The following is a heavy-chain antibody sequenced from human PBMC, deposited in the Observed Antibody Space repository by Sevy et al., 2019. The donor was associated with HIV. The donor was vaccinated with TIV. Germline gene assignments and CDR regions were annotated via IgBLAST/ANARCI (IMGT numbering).Heavy chain of an antibody. V-gene: IGHV3-21*03. Sequence: GGSLRLSCAASGFTFNSYTMNWVRQAPGKGLEWVSSITSGSTYIYYADSVKGRFTISRDNAKNSLYLQMNSLRAEDTAVYYCARDGGCSSTRCLLYFDYWGQGSLVTVSS. CDR3: ARDGGCSSTRCLLYFDY. CDR1: GFTFNSYT. D-gene: IGHD2-2*01. CDR2: ITSGSTYI. J-gene: IGHJ4*02.